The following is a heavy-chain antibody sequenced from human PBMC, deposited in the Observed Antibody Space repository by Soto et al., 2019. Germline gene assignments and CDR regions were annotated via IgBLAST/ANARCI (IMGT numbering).Heavy chain of an antibody. D-gene: IGHD5-18*01. CDR3: ARDQDTYGYGVFDY. Sequence: SVNGSCKGSGYTFTSAHIHCLRQTTGQGLEWVGRINAGNGNTKYSQKFQGRVTITRDTSATTLYMELSSLRFEDTAVYYCARDQDTYGYGVFDYWGQGTLVTVSS. CDR1: GYTFTSAH. J-gene: IGHJ4*01. V-gene: IGHV1-3*01. CDR2: INAGNGNT.